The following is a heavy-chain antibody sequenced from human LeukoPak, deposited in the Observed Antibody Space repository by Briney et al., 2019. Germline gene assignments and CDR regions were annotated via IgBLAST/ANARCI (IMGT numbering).Heavy chain of an antibody. CDR3: ARGYCTNGVCYASDNWFDP. D-gene: IGHD2-8*01. CDR1: GFTIIGYA. J-gene: IGHJ5*02. Sequence: GGSLRLSCAASGFTIIGYAMYWVRQAPGKGLEFVASISHDATERYRESVKGRFTISRDNAKNSLYLQMNSLRAEDTAVYYCARGYCTNGVCYASDNWFDPWGQGTLVTVSS. V-gene: IGHV3-30*04. CDR2: ISHDATE.